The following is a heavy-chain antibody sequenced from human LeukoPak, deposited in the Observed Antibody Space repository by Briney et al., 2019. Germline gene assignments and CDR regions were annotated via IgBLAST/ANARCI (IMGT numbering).Heavy chain of an antibody. CDR3: ARTTTIVATIDGYFDY. Sequence: GGSLRLSCAASGFSFSSYWMHWVRQAPGKGLVWVSRINSDGSSTIYADSVKGRFTISRDNSKNTLYLQMNSLRAEDTAVYYCARTTTIVATIDGYFDYWGQGTLVTVSS. V-gene: IGHV3-74*01. J-gene: IGHJ4*02. CDR2: INSDGSST. D-gene: IGHD5-12*01. CDR1: GFSFSSYW.